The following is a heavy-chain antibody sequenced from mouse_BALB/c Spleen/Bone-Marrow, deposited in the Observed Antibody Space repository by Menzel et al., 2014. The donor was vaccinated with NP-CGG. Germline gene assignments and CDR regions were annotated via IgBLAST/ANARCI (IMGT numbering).Heavy chain of an antibody. D-gene: IGHD1-1*01. CDR2: IWSGGST. CDR1: GFSLTSYG. Sequence: VKLMESGPGLVQPSQSLSITCTVSGFSLTSYGVHWVRQSPGKGLEWLGVIWSGGSTDYNAAFISRLSISKDNSKSQVFFKMNSLQANDTAIYYCARNYYGSSYYAMDYWGQGTSVTVSS. CDR3: ARNYYGSSYYAMDY. J-gene: IGHJ4*01. V-gene: IGHV2-2*02.